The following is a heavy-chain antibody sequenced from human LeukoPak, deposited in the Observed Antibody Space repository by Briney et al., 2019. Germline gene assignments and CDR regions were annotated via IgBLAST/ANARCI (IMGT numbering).Heavy chain of an antibody. Sequence: PSQTLSLTFAVYAGSLSGYYWSWIRQPPGKGLEWIGEINHSGSTNYNPSLKSRVTITVDTTKNQFSLKLSSVNAADTAVYYCARYDILTGNVGYYYYYMDVWGKGTTVTVSS. CDR3: ARYDILTGNVGYYYYYMDV. CDR1: AGSLSGYY. V-gene: IGHV4-34*01. D-gene: IGHD3-9*01. CDR2: INHSGST. J-gene: IGHJ6*03.